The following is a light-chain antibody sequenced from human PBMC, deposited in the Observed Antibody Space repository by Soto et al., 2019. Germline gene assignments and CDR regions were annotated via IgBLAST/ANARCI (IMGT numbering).Light chain of an antibody. CDR2: AAS. V-gene: IGKV1-9*01. J-gene: IGKJ3*01. CDR3: QQLDTYPRT. CDR1: QGISSY. Sequence: IQFTQSLSSLSASARAIASISCXASQGISSYLAWYQQKPGKAPKLLICAASTLQSGVPSRFSGSGSGTDFTLTISSLQPEDFATYYCQQLDTYPRTFGRGTKVDI.